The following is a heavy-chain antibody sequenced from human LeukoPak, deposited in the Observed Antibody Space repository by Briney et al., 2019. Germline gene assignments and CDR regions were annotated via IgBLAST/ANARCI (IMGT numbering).Heavy chain of an antibody. CDR3: AREPLNYYGSGSYGAFDI. CDR2: INPNSGGT. J-gene: IGHJ3*02. D-gene: IGHD3-10*01. V-gene: IGHV1-2*02. Sequence: ASVKVSCKASGYTFTGYYMHWVRQAPGQGLEWMGWINPNSGGTNYAQKFQGRVTMTRDTSISTAYMELSRLRSDDTAVYYCAREPLNYYGSGSYGAFDIWGQGTMVTVSS. CDR1: GYTFTGYY.